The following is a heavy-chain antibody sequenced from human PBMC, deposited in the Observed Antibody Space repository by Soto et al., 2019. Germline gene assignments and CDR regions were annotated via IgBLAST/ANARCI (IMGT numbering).Heavy chain of an antibody. Sequence: VQSLKISCKASRYSFTTYWIAWVGQMPGKGLAWLGIIYPGDSDTRYSPSFQGQVTISAGMSMSTAYLEWSSLKPSYTAMYYCARLLSGFCYSPPGYWRQGTLVTVSS. CDR1: RYSFTTYW. CDR2: IYPGDSDT. V-gene: IGHV5-51*01. CDR3: ARLLSGFCYSPPGY. J-gene: IGHJ4*02. D-gene: IGHD2-2*02.